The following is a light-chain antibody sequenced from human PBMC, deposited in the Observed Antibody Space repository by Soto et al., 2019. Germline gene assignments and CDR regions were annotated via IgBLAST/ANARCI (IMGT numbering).Light chain of an antibody. CDR1: QGIRND. J-gene: IGKJ1*01. CDR2: ETS. Sequence: DIQMTQSPSSLSASVGDRVTITCRASQGIRNDLGWYQQRPGKAPKRLIYETSSLESGVPSRFGGSGSGTEFTLTISSLQPDDFAIYSCQQYNSYSWTFGQGTKVDIK. V-gene: IGKV1-17*01. CDR3: QQYNSYSWT.